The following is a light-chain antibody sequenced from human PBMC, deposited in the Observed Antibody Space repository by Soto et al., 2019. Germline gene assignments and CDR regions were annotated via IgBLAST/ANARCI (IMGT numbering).Light chain of an antibody. CDR2: LTS. V-gene: IGKV2-28*01. J-gene: IGKJ2*03. CDR1: QSLLHSNGHHY. CDR3: MQGLVNPS. Sequence: DIVMTQSPLSLSVTPGEPASISCRSSQSLLHSNGHHYLDSYLQQPGQSPQLLSYLTSNRASGVTGRCSSGGSVAVITPRSSRVEDADVRVYLCMQGLVNPSFGQGTKLEI.